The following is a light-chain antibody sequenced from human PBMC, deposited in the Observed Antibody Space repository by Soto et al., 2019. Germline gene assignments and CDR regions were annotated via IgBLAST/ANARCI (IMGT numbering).Light chain of an antibody. CDR2: EVS. CDR3: SSYAGSNGV. J-gene: IGLJ1*01. V-gene: IGLV2-8*01. Sequence: QSALTQPPSASGSPGQSVTISCTGTSSDVGGYNYVSWYQQHPGKAPKLMIYEVSKRPSGVPDRFSGSKSGNTASLTVSGIQAEDEADYYCSSYAGSNGVFGTGTKVTVL. CDR1: SSDVGGYNY.